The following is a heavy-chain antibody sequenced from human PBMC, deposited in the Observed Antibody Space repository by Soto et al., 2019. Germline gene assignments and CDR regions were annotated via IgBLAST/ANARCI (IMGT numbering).Heavy chain of an antibody. D-gene: IGHD3-16*02. CDR2: ISGSGGTT. V-gene: IGHV3-23*01. J-gene: IGHJ4*02. Sequence: EVQLLESGGGLVQPGGSLRLSCAASGFTFSSYAMSWVRQAPGKGLECVSTISGSGGTTDYADSVKGRFTISRDNSKNTLYLQMNSLRAEDTAVYYCAKKAPLYDYVWGSYRYLDYWGQGTLVTVSS. CDR1: GFTFSSYA. CDR3: AKKAPLYDYVWGSYRYLDY.